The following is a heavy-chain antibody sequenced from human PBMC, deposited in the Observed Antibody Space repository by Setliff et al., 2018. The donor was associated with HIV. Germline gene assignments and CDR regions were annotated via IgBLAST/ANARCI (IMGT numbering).Heavy chain of an antibody. CDR1: GFTFNTYA. V-gene: IGHV3-23*01. J-gene: IGHJ6*03. CDR3: AKDAGYGDPRGRHMDV. Sequence: GGSLRLSCAASGFTFNTYAMSWVRQAPGKGLEWVSVISGSGGSTFYADSVKGRFTISRDNSKNTLYLQMNSLRAEDTAVYNCAKDAGYGDPRGRHMDVWGKGTTVTVSS. D-gene: IGHD4-17*01. CDR2: ISGSGGST.